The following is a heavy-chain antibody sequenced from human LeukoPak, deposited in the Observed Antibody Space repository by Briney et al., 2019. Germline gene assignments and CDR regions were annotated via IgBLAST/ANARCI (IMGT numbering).Heavy chain of an antibody. CDR1: GDTFTNYG. CDR3: ARVPALDYCSGGSCYSDY. D-gene: IGHD2-15*01. Sequence: ASVKVSCKASGDTFTNYGISWVRQAPGQGLEWMGWISTYNGNTNYAQKVQGRVTMTTDTSTSTAYMELRSLRSDDTAVYYCARVPALDYCSGGSCYSDYWGQGTLVTVSS. CDR2: ISTYNGNT. V-gene: IGHV1-18*01. J-gene: IGHJ4*02.